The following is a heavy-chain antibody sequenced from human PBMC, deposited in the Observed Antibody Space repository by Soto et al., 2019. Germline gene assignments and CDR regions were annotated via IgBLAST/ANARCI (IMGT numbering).Heavy chain of an antibody. D-gene: IGHD4-17*01. CDR1: GFRFSDHS. Sequence: EVQLVESGGGSVHPGGSVRLACAASGFRFSDHSMNWVRQAPGKGLEWVSYITSSGDSIYYADSVKGRFTVSRDNAKNSLFLQMNGLRDEDTGVYYCARLPKGSTVTSWGQGTLVTVSS. CDR3: ARLPKGSTVTS. J-gene: IGHJ4*02. CDR2: ITSSGDSI. V-gene: IGHV3-48*02.